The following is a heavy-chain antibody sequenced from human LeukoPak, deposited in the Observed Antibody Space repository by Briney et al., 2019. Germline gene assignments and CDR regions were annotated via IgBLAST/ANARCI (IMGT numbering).Heavy chain of an antibody. CDR1: GFTFSSYW. V-gene: IGHV3-7*01. CDR3: ARDGALRGVIIFYFDY. Sequence: PGGSLRLSCAASGFTFSSYWMSWVRQAPGKGLEWVANIKQDGSEKYYVDSVKGRFTISRDNAKNSLYLQMNSLRAEDTAVYYCARDGALRGVIIFYFDYWGQGTLVTVSS. J-gene: IGHJ4*02. D-gene: IGHD3-10*01. CDR2: IKQDGSEK.